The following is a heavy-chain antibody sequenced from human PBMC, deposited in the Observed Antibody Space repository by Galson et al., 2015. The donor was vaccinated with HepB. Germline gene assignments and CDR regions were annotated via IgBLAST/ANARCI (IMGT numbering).Heavy chain of an antibody. V-gene: IGHV6-1*01. J-gene: IGHJ4*02. CDR3: TRDGKGVFDY. D-gene: IGHD1-26*01. Sequence: CAISGDSVSSSNAAWYWIRQSPSRGLEWLGRTYYRSKWYTDYALSVKSRITINPDTSKNHFSLQLNSVTPEDTAVYYCTRDGKGVFDYWGQGTLVTVSS. CDR1: GDSVSSSNAA. CDR2: TYYRSKWYT.